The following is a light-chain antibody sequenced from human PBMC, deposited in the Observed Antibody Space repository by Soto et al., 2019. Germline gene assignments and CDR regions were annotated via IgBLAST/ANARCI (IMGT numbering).Light chain of an antibody. CDR1: QSVSSN. Sequence: EIVMTQSPATLSVSPGERATLSCRASQSVSSNLAWYQQKPGQAPRLLIYGASTMATGIPARFSGSGSGTEFTLTISSLQSEDFPVYSCQQYNNWPQYTFGQGTKLEIK. V-gene: IGKV3-15*01. CDR3: QQYNNWPQYT. J-gene: IGKJ2*01. CDR2: GAS.